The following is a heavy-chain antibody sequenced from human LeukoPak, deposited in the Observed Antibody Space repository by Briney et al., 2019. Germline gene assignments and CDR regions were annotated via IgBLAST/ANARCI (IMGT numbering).Heavy chain of an antibody. Sequence: TPSETLSLTCTVSGDSISTYYWSWVRQPPGKGLEWVGYIHYSGTTNSTPPLKTRVTISLDTSKNQFSLNLSSVTAADTAVYYCSRMGGYSGYAPHWGQGTLVTVSP. J-gene: IGHJ4*02. CDR2: IHYSGTT. CDR1: GDSISTYY. D-gene: IGHD5-12*01. V-gene: IGHV4-59*08. CDR3: SRMGGYSGYAPH.